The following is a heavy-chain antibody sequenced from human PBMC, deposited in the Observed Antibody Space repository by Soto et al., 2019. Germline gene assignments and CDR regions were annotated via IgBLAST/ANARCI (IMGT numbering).Heavy chain of an antibody. CDR1: GFTFSSYA. CDR3: AKDGIILAPAVRGAFDI. Sequence: EVQLLESGGGLVQPGGSLRLSCAVSGFTFSSYAMGWVRQAPGKGLEWVTAISGSGGTIYYADSVKCRFTISRDNSKNTLWLHMNSLRAEDTAVYYCAKDGIILAPAVRGAFDIWGQGTMVTVSS. CDR2: ISGSGGTI. V-gene: IGHV3-23*01. D-gene: IGHD2-2*01. J-gene: IGHJ3*02.